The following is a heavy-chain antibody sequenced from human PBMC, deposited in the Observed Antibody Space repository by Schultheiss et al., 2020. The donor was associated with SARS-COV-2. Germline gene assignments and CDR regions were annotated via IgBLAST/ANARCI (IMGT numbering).Heavy chain of an antibody. CDR2: INPNSGGT. CDR3: ARDQLDAAGAPFYYYMDV. Sequence: ASVKVSCKASGYTLTGYYVHWVRQAPGQGLEWMGWINPNSGGTNYAQKFQGRVTMTRDTSIGTAYMGLSSLRSDDTAVYFCARDQLDAAGAPFYYYMDVWGKGTTVTVSS. J-gene: IGHJ6*03. CDR1: GYTLTGYY. D-gene: IGHD6-13*01. V-gene: IGHV1-2*02.